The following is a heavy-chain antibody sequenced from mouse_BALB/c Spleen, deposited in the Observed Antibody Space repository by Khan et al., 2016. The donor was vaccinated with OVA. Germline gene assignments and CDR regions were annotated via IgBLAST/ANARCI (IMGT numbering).Heavy chain of an antibody. CDR3: NACPFSYGRDWFAY. D-gene: IGHD1-1*01. CDR2: IDPENGDT. Sequence: VQLKQSGAELVRSGASVKLSCTASGFNIKDYYMHWVKQRPEQGLEWIGWIDPENGDTEYAPKFQGKATMTADTSSNTAYLQLSSLTSEDTAVYYGNACPFSYGRDWFAYWSQGTLVTVSA. J-gene: IGHJ3*01. CDR1: GFNIKDYY. V-gene: IGHV14-4*02.